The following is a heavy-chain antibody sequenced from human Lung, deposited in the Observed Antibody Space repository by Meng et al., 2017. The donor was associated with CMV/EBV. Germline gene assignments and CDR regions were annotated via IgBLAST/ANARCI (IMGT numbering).Heavy chain of an antibody. CDR1: GCSISSYY. J-gene: IGHJ6*02. V-gene: IGHV4-59*01. Sequence: SETLSLXCTVSGCSISSYYWSWIRQPPGKGLEWIGYIYYSGSTNYNPSLKSRVTISVDTSKNQFSLKLSSVTAADTAVYYCARGGRSTYYDFWSGPYGMDVWXQGTXVTVSS. CDR2: IYYSGST. CDR3: ARGGRSTYYDFWSGPYGMDV. D-gene: IGHD3-3*01.